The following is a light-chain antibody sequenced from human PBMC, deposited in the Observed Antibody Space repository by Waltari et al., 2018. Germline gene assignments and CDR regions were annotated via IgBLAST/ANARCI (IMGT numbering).Light chain of an antibody. J-gene: IGKJ1*01. CDR3: QQYNTYPWT. V-gene: IGKV1-5*03. Sequence: DIQMTQSPSTLSASVGDRVTITCRASERISRWLAWYQQKPGMAPKLLIYQASSLEDGVPSRFSGSGFETEFSLSISSLQSEDFTTYYCQQYNTYPWTFGQGTKVEIK. CDR2: QAS. CDR1: ERISRW.